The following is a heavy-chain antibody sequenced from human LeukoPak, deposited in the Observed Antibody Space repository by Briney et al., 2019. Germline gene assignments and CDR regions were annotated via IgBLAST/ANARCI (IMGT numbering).Heavy chain of an antibody. CDR3: ARLQGLHQYYYYYYMDV. Sequence: TSETLSLTCTVSGGSISSYYWSWIRQPPGKGLEWIGYIYYSGSTNYNPSLKSRVTISVDTSKNQFSLKLSSVTAADTAVYYCARLQGLHQYYYYYYMDVWGKGTTVTISS. CDR2: IYYSGST. J-gene: IGHJ6*03. V-gene: IGHV4-59*01. D-gene: IGHD6-25*01. CDR1: GGSISSYY.